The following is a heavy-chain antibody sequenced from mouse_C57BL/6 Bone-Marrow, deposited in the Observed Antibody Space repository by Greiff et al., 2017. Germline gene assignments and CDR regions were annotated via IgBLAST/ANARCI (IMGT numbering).Heavy chain of an antibody. V-gene: IGHV14-4*01. Sequence: EVQLQQSGAELVWPGASVKLSCTASGFNINDDYLHWVKQRPEQGLEWIGWIDPENGDTEYASKFQGKANITADTSSNPAYLQLSSLTSEDTAVYYCTRVAPHAMDYRSQGASVTVSS. D-gene: IGHD1-1*01. CDR1: GFNINDDY. CDR3: TRVAPHAMDY. CDR2: IDPENGDT. J-gene: IGHJ4*01.